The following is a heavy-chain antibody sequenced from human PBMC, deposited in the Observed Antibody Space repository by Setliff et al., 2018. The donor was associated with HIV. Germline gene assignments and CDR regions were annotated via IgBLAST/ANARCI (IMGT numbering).Heavy chain of an antibody. J-gene: IGHJ4*02. D-gene: IGHD4-17*01. CDR1: GYTFTSYD. CDR2: INTDTGSP. CDR3: TREVLRFDY. V-gene: IGHV7-4-1*02. Sequence: SVKVSCKASGYTFTSYDINWVRQAPGQGLEWMGWINTDTGSPTYAQGVTGHFVFSLDTSVSTAYLQISSLQAEDTAVYYCTREVLRFDYWGQGTLVTVSS.